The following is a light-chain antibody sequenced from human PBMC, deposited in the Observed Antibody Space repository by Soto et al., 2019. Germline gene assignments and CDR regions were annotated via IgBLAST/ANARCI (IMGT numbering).Light chain of an antibody. V-gene: IGLV8-61*01. CDR2: STN. CDR3: VLYMGSGLNPVV. CDR1: SGSVSTSYY. Sequence: QAVVTQEPSFSVSPGGTVTLTCGLSSGSVSTSYYPSWYQQTPGQPPRTLIYSTNTRSSGVPDRFSGSILGNKAALTITGAQADDESDYYCVLYMGSGLNPVVFGGGTKVTVL. J-gene: IGLJ2*01.